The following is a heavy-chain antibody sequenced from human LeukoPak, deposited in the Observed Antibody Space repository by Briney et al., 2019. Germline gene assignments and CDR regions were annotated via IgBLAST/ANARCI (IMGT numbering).Heavy chain of an antibody. CDR1: GFTFSGYA. Sequence: GGSLRLSCAASGFTFSGYAMSWVRQAPGKGLEWVSAISGSGGSTYYADSVKGRFTISRDNSKNTLYLQMNSLRAEDTAVYYCAKGGRIFTLFDYWGQGTLVTVSS. CDR2: ISGSGGST. CDR3: AKGGRIFTLFDY. V-gene: IGHV3-23*01. J-gene: IGHJ4*02.